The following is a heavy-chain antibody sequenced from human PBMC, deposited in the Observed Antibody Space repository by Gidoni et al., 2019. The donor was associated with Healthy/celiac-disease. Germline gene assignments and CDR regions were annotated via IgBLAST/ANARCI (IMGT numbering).Heavy chain of an antibody. CDR2: IKQDGSEK. V-gene: IGHV3-7*01. CDR3: ARDRDSSGWYYYYGMDV. Sequence: EVQLVESGGGLVQPGGYLRLSCAASGFTFRIYWMSGVRQAPGKGLEWVANIKQDGSEKYYVDSVKGRFTISRDNAKNSLYLQMNSLRAEDTAVYYCARDRDSSGWYYYYGMDVWGQGTTVTVSS. J-gene: IGHJ6*02. D-gene: IGHD6-19*01. CDR1: GFTFRIYW.